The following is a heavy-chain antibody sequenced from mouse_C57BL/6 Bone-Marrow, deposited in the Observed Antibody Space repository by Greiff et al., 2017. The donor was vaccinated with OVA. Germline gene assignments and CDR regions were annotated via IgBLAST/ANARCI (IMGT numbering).Heavy chain of an antibody. CDR3: GRHEERDWGYYGNSYFDV. CDR2: FYPGSGSI. D-gene: IGHD2-1*01. J-gene: IGHJ1*03. V-gene: IGHV1-62-2*01. CDR1: GYTFTEYT. Sequence: LVESGAELVKPGASVKLSCKASGYTFTEYTIHWVKQRSGQGLEWIGWFYPGSGSIKYNEKFKDKATLTADKSSSTVYMELSRLTSEDSAVYFCGRHEERDWGYYGNSYFDVWGTGTTVTVSS.